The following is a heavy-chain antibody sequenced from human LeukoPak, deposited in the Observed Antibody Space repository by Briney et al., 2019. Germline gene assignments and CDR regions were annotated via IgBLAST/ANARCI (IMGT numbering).Heavy chain of an antibody. D-gene: IGHD3-22*01. CDR3: AKDRNYYDSTGRYDY. J-gene: IGHJ4*02. V-gene: IGHV3-23*01. CDR1: GFTFSSYA. Sequence: GGSLRLSCAASGFTFSSYAMSWVRQAPGKGLEWVSAISGSGGSTYYADSVKGRFTISRDNSKNTLYLQMNSLRAEDTAVYYCAKDRNYYDSTGRYDYWGQGTLVTVSS. CDR2: ISGSGGST.